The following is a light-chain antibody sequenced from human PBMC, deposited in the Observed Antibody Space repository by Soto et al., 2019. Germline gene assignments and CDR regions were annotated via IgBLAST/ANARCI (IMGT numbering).Light chain of an antibody. CDR2: AAF. CDR1: QSVSSNY. J-gene: IGKJ1*01. CDR3: QQYGSSPRT. Sequence: EIVLTQSPGTLSLSPGERATLSCRASQSVSSNYLAWYQQKPGQAPRLLIYAAFSRITGIPDRFSGSGSGTDFTLTISRLEPEDFAMYHCQQYGSSPRTFGQGTKVEIK. V-gene: IGKV3-20*01.